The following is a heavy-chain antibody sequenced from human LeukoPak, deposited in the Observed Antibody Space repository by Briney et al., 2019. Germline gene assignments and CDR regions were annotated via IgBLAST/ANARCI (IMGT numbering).Heavy chain of an antibody. Sequence: PSGTLSLTCTVSGGSINTYYWSWIRQPPGKGLEWIGYVHYSGTTEYNPSLKSRVTISIDTSKNQFSLKLTSVTAADTAVYYCVGGGQWLAFDYWGQGTLVTDSS. CDR2: VHYSGTT. CDR1: GGSINTYY. V-gene: IGHV4-59*03. CDR3: VGGGQWLAFDY. D-gene: IGHD6-19*01. J-gene: IGHJ4*02.